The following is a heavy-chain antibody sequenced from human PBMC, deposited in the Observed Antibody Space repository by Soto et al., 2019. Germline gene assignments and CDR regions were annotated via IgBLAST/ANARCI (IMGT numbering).Heavy chain of an antibody. CDR3: ARDQTVLDY. D-gene: IGHD4-17*01. J-gene: IGHJ4*02. CDR2: ISAYSGNT. V-gene: IGHV1-18*04. Sequence: QVQLVQSGAEVKKPGASVKVSCKASGYTFTSYALNWVRHAPGQGLEWMGWISAYSGNTNYAQKFQGRVTMTTDTSTSTAYMALRSLRSDVTAFYSGARDQTVLDYRGEGTLVTVSP. CDR1: GYTFTSYA.